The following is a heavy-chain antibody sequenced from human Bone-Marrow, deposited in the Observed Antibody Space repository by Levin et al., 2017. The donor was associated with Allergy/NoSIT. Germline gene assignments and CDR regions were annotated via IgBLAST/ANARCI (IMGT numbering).Heavy chain of an antibody. V-gene: IGHV1-2*02. CDR1: GYTFSDSY. CDR2: INPNSGGT. D-gene: IGHD5/OR15-5a*01. CDR3: AREDIVSTGLSYYYYLMDV. J-gene: IGHJ6*02. Sequence: ASVKVSCKASGYTFSDSYMHWVRQAPGQGLEWMGWINPNSGGTNYAQKFQGRVTLTRDTTVTTAYTELSRLTSDDTAMYYCAREDIVSTGLSYYYYLMDVWGQGTTVTVSS.